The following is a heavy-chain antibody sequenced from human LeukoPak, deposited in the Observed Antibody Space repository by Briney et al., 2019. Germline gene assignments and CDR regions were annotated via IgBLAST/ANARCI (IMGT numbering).Heavy chain of an antibody. CDR2: IYYSGST. Sequence: SETLSLTCTVSGGSISSYYWSWIRQPPGKGLEWIGSIYYSGSTYYNPSLKSRVTISVDTSKNQFSLKLSSVTAADTAVYYCAGYRFYYFDYWGQGTLVTVSS. J-gene: IGHJ4*02. V-gene: IGHV4-39*07. CDR3: AGYRFYYFDY. D-gene: IGHD6-13*01. CDR1: GGSISSYY.